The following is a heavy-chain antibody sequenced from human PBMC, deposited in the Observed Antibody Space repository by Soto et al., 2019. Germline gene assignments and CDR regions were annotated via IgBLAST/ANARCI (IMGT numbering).Heavy chain of an antibody. CDR2: IYYSGTT. Sequence: QVQLQESGPGLVKPSQTLSLTCTVSGGSISNGDYYWSWIRQHPGKALEWIGYIYYSGTTYYNPALKSRVTISVDTSKNQFSLKLSSVTAADTAVYYCARRDTSSSWFDPWGQGTLVTVSS. D-gene: IGHD2-2*01. CDR1: GGSISNGDYY. CDR3: ARRDTSSSWFDP. V-gene: IGHV4-31*03. J-gene: IGHJ5*02.